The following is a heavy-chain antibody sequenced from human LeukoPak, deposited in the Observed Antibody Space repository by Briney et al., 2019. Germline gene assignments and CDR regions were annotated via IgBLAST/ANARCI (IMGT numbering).Heavy chain of an antibody. V-gene: IGHV3-74*01. CDR3: ARDSKINYYYYYMDV. D-gene: IGHD2-2*01. CDR1: GFTFSSYW. J-gene: IGHJ6*03. Sequence: PGGSLRLSCAASGFTFSSYWMHWVRQAPGKGLVWVSRINSDGSSTSYADSVKGRFTISRDNAKNTLYLQMNSLRAEDTAVYYCARDSKINYYYYYMDVWGKGTTVTVSS. CDR2: INSDGSST.